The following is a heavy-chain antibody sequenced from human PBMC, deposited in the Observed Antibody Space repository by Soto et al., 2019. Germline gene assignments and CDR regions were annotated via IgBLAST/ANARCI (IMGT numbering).Heavy chain of an antibody. CDR1: GGTFSSYA. D-gene: IGHD1-26*01. CDR3: ASVVGATDYYYYGMDV. J-gene: IGHJ6*02. Sequence: SVKVSCKASGGTFSSYAISWVRQAPGQGLEWMGGIIPIFGTANYAQKFQGRVTITADKSTSTAYMELSSLRSEDTAVYYCASVVGATDYYYYGMDVWGQGTTVTVSS. V-gene: IGHV1-69*06. CDR2: IIPIFGTA.